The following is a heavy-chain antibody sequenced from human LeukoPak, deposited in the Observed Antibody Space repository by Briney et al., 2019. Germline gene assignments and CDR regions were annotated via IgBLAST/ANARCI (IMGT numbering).Heavy chain of an antibody. J-gene: IGHJ4*02. CDR3: AKDKNGGNYDILTGYPFDY. CDR1: GFTFDDYA. D-gene: IGHD3-9*01. V-gene: IGHV3-9*01. CDR2: ISWNSGSI. Sequence: GGSLRLSCAASGFTFDDYAMHWVRQAPGKGLEWVSGISWNSGSIGYADSVKGRFTISRDNAKNSLYLQMNSLRAEDTALYYCAKDKNGGNYDILTGYPFDYWGQGTLVTVSS.